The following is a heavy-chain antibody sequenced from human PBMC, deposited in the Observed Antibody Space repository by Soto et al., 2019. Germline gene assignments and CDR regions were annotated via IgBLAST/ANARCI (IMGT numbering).Heavy chain of an antibody. D-gene: IGHD6-6*01. CDR1: GYSFTGYW. CDR3: AILDVYSRSEREECCFDP. CDR2: IYPGDSDT. Sequence: PGESRKISCKGSGYSFTGYWIGWVRQMPGKGLEWIGIIYPGDSDTRYSPSFQGQVTISADKSISTAYLQWSSLKASDTAMYYCAILDVYSRSEREECCFDPCGQGTLVTVSS. V-gene: IGHV5-51*01. J-gene: IGHJ5*02.